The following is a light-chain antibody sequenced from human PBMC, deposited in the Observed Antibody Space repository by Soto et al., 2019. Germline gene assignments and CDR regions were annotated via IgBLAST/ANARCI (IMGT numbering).Light chain of an antibody. V-gene: IGKV3-20*01. CDR2: DVS. Sequence: VLTQSLGTLSLTPGERATLSCRASQTLRSGYLAWYQHKPGQPPRLLIYDVSSRTPGTPDRFSGSGSGTDFALTISRLEPEDFAVYYCHQYGSSPRAFGQGTKVDIK. J-gene: IGKJ1*01. CDR1: QTLRSGY. CDR3: HQYGSSPRA.